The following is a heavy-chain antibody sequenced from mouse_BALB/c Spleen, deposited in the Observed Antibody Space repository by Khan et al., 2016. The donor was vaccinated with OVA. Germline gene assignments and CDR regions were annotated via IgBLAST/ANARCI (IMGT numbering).Heavy chain of an antibody. Sequence: VQLKESGPGLVAPSQSLSITCTVSGFSLSDYGVSWIRQPPGKGLEWLGVIWGGGSTYYNSALKSRLSISKDNSKSQVFLKMNSLQTDDTAIYYCARELWSYYFALDYWGQGTSVTVSS. J-gene: IGHJ4*01. V-gene: IGHV2-6-5*01. CDR1: GFSLSDYG. CDR3: ARELWSYYFALDY. D-gene: IGHD1-1*02. CDR2: IWGGGST.